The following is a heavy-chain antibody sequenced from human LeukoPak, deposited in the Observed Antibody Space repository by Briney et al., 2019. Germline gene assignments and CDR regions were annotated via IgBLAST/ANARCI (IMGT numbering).Heavy chain of an antibody. D-gene: IGHD2-2*01. Sequence: GAAVKVSCKASGYTFTTYDINWVRQATGQGGEWMGWMNPNSANTGYAQKFQGRVTMTRNTSISTAYMELSSLRSEDTAVYYCARVPAGDYYYGMDVWGQGTTVTVSS. V-gene: IGHV1-8*01. CDR3: ARVPAGDYYYGMDV. CDR1: GYTFTTYD. J-gene: IGHJ6*02. CDR2: MNPNSANT.